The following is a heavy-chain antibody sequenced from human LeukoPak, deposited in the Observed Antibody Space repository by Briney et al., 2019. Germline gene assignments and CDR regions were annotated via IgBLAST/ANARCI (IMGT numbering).Heavy chain of an antibody. J-gene: IGHJ4*02. Sequence: SETLSLTCTVSGGSISSYYWSWIRQPAGKGLEWIGRIYTSGSTNYNPSLKSRVTISVDTSKNQFSLKLSSVTAADTAVYYCARHGTARGWSRDDYWGQGTLVTVSS. V-gene: IGHV4-4*07. CDR3: ARHGTARGWSRDDY. CDR2: IYTSGST. CDR1: GGSISSYY. D-gene: IGHD1/OR15-1a*01.